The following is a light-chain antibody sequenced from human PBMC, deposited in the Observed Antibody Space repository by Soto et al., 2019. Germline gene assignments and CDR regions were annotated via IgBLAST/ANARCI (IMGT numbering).Light chain of an antibody. Sequence: EIVMTQSPATLSVSPGERVTLSCRARQSVGSNLAWYQQKPGQAPRLLIYGASTRATGIPARFSGSGSETEFTLTISSLQAEDSAVYFCQQYNNWPTWTFGQGPKVDI. CDR1: QSVGSN. CDR2: GAS. V-gene: IGKV3-15*01. J-gene: IGKJ1*01. CDR3: QQYNNWPTWT.